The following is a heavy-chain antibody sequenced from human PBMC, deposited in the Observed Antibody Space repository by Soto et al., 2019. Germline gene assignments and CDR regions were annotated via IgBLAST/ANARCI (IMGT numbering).Heavy chain of an antibody. J-gene: IGHJ4*01. CDR2: ISYDGYNK. D-gene: IGHD2-2*02. CDR1: GFTFSTYS. V-gene: IGHV3-30-3*01. Sequence: PGGTLRLTCAASGFTFSTYSMHWVRQAPGKGLEWVALISYDGYNKYYADSVKGRFTISRDNSKNTLYLQMNSLRAEDTAVYYCARGGGNIVEVAAAIGGSFDYWGHGTLVTVSS. CDR3: ARGGGNIVEVAAAIGGSFDY.